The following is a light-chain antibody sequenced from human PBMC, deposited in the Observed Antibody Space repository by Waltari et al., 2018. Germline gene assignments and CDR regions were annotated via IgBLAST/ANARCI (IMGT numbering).Light chain of an antibody. CDR1: SLRSYY. J-gene: IGLJ2*01. V-gene: IGLV3-19*01. CDR3: NSRDTSGNHVV. Sequence: SSELTQDPAVSVALGQTVRIPCQGDSLRSYYARVYQQKPGQAPVLVIYGKNNRPSGIPDRFSGSTSGNTASLTISGAHAEDEADYYCNSRDTSGNHVVFGGGTKLTVL. CDR2: GKN.